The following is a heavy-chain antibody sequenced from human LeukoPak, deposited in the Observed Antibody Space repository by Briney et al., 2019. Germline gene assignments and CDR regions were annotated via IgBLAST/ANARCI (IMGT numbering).Heavy chain of an antibody. CDR2: INPNSGGT. Sequence: ASVKVSCKAPGYTFTGYYMHWVRQAPGQGLEWMGWINPNSGGTNYAQKFQDRVTMTRDTSISTAYMELSRLRSDDTAVYYCAREIVVVVNNWFDPWGQGTLVTVSS. CDR1: GYTFTGYY. D-gene: IGHD2-15*01. J-gene: IGHJ5*02. V-gene: IGHV1-2*02. CDR3: AREIVVVVNNWFDP.